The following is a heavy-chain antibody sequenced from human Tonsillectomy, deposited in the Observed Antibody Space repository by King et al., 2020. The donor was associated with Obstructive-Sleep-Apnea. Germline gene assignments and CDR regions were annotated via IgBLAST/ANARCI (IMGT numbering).Heavy chain of an antibody. CDR1: GFTFNSFG. CDR3: ARDSPLRTGNYYGMDV. V-gene: IGHV3-33*01. Sequence: VQLVESGGGVVQPGRSLRLSCAASGFTFNSFGMDWVRQAPGKGLEWVAFIWYDGSNKYYGDSVKGRFTISRDNSKNTLYLQMNSLRAEDTAVYYCARDSPLRTGNYYGMDVWGQGTTVTVSS. CDR2: IWYDGSNK. J-gene: IGHJ6*02. D-gene: IGHD3/OR15-3a*01.